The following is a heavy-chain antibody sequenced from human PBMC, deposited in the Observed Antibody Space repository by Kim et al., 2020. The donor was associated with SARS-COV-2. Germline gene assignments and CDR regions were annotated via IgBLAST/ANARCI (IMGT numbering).Heavy chain of an antibody. CDR1: GFTFSSHA. V-gene: IGHV3-23*01. J-gene: IGHJ4*02. Sequence: GGSLRLSCAASGFTFSSHAMSWVRQAPGKGLEWVSSISGSGDSKYYADSVKGRFTISRDNSKNTLSLQMNSLRADDTAVYYCVEVGAAGYWGQGTLVTVSS. CDR3: VEVGAAGY. D-gene: IGHD1-26*01. CDR2: ISGSGDSK.